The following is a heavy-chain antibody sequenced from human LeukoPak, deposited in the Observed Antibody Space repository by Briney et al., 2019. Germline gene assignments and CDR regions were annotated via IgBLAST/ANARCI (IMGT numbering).Heavy chain of an antibody. CDR1: GGSISSYY. V-gene: IGHV4-4*07. CDR3: ARAGYDFWSGYDLFDY. D-gene: IGHD3-3*01. J-gene: IGHJ4*02. Sequence: PSETLSLTCTVSGGSISSYYWSWIRQPAGKGLEWIGRIYTSGSTYYNPSLKSRVTISVDRSKNQFSLKLSSVTAADTAVYYCARAGYDFWSGYDLFDYWGQGTLVTVSS. CDR2: IYTSGST.